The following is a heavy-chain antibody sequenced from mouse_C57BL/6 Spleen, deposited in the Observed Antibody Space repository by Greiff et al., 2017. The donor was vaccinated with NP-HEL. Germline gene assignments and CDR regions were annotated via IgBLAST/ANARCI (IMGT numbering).Heavy chain of an antibody. V-gene: IGHV2-9-1*01. CDR2: IWTGGGT. J-gene: IGHJ4*01. CDR1: GFSLTSYA. CDR3: ARNPLYYYGSRDYAMDY. D-gene: IGHD1-1*01. Sequence: QVQLQQSGPGLVAPSQSLSITCTVSGFSLTSYAISWVRQPPGKGLEWLGVIWTGGGTNYNSALKSRLSISKDNSKSQVFLKMNSLQTDDTARYYCARNPLYYYGSRDYAMDYWGQGTSVTVSS.